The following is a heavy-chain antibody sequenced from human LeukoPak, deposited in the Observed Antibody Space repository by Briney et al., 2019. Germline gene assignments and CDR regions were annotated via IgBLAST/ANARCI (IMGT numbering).Heavy chain of an antibody. CDR3: ARLAFYDSSGYYFDY. CDR1: GGSFSGYY. J-gene: IGHJ4*02. V-gene: IGHV4-34*01. D-gene: IGHD3-22*01. CDR2: INHSGST. Sequence: SETLSLTCAVYGGSFSGYYWSWIRQPPGKGLEWIGEINHSGSTNYNPSLKSRVTISVDTSKNQFSLKLSPVTAADTAVYYCARLAFYDSSGYYFDYWGQGTLVTVSS.